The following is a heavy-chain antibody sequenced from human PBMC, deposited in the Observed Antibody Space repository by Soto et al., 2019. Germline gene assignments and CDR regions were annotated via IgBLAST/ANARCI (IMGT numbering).Heavy chain of an antibody. D-gene: IGHD2-2*01. J-gene: IGHJ4*02. CDR1: GFTFSSYA. CDR2: ISAGGGGT. CDR3: AKVGYCTSTSCPPDY. Sequence: GGSLRLSCAASGFTFSSYAMNWVRQAPGKGLEWVSAISAGGGGTYYADSVKGRFTISRDNSKNTLYLQMNSLRAEDTAVYYCAKVGYCTSTSCPPDYWGQGTLVTVSS. V-gene: IGHV3-23*01.